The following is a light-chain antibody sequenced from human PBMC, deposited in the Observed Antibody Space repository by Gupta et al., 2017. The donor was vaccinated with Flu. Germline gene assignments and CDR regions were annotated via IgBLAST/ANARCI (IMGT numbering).Light chain of an antibody. CDR2: LHKDGTY. CDR1: SGYGNYG. V-gene: IGLV4-69*01. Sequence: QLVLTQSPSASASLGASVRLTCTLSSGYGNYGIAWYQKRPEKGPRYLLKLHKDGTYRRGDGVPERFSGSSSGADRFLMISSLQSEDEGEYFCKTWGVGIPVFGGGTQVTV. CDR3: KTWGVGIPV. J-gene: IGLJ2*01.